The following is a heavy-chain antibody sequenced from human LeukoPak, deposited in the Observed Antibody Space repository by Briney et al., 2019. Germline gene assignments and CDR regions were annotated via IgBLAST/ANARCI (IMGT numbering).Heavy chain of an antibody. Sequence: SETLSLTCAVSGYSLGKNYYWGWIRQPPGKGLERIGRIYGTGSTSYNPSLMNRVTMSVDTSKNHFSLKLTSVTAADTAVYYCARYDSRGSASTRFDYWGQGILVTISS. J-gene: IGHJ4*02. D-gene: IGHD3-16*01. CDR2: IYGTGST. CDR3: ARYDSRGSASTRFDY. V-gene: IGHV4-38-2*01. CDR1: GYSLGKNYY.